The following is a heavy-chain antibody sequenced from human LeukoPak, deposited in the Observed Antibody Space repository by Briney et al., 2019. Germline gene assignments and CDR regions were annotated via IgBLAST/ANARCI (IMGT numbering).Heavy chain of an antibody. Sequence: PGGSLRLSCAAPGFTFSSYGMHWVRQAPGKGLEWVAVISYDGSNKYYADSVKGRFTISRDNSKNTLYLQMNSLRAEDTAVYYCAKSPRKLRYFDWLLSDPDYYYYGMDVWGKGTTVTVSS. D-gene: IGHD3-9*01. CDR1: GFTFSSYG. CDR2: ISYDGSNK. CDR3: AKSPRKLRYFDWLLSDPDYYYYGMDV. V-gene: IGHV3-30*18. J-gene: IGHJ6*04.